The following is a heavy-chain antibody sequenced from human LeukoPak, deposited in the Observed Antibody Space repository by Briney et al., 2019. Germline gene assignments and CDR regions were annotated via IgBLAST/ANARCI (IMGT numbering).Heavy chain of an antibody. CDR3: ARGSWIQSSPAIYYFDY. J-gene: IGHJ4*02. V-gene: IGHV4-59*01. D-gene: IGHD5-18*01. Sequence: SETLSLTCTVSGGSISSYYWSWIRQPPGKGLEWIGYIYYSGSIKYNPSLKSRVTMSVDTSKYQFSLKLSSVTAADTAVYYCARGSWIQSSPAIYYFDYWGQGTLVTVSS. CDR2: IYYSGSI. CDR1: GGSISSYY.